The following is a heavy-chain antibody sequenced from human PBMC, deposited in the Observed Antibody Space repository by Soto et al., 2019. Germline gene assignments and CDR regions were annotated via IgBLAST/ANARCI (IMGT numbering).Heavy chain of an antibody. CDR1: GGPFSSYA. CDR2: IIPIFGTA. V-gene: IGHV1-69*13. J-gene: IGHJ4*02. CDR3: ATGRNDKVNTSTEGYDY. D-gene: IGHD4-4*01. Sequence: SVKVSCKASGGPFSSYAISWVRQAPGQGLEWMGGIIPIFGTANYAQKFQGRVTITADESTSTAYMELSTLRSEDTAVYYCATGRNDKVNTSTEGYDYWGQVNLVTVSS.